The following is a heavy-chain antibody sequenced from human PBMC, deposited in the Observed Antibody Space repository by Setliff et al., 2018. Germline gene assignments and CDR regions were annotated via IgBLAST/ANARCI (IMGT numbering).Heavy chain of an antibody. Sequence: PSETLSLTCTVSGGGSINNYYWSWVRQSPGKGLEWIGFVHFGGDTNYNPSLKSRVTMSADTSNNQFSLNLRSVTAADTAVYFCARQPSSGAYYNPRPYYFDYWGQGTLVT. CDR3: ARQPSSGAYYNPRPYYFDY. V-gene: IGHV4-59*08. CDR2: VHFGGDT. J-gene: IGHJ4*02. CDR1: GGGSINNYY. D-gene: IGHD3-10*01.